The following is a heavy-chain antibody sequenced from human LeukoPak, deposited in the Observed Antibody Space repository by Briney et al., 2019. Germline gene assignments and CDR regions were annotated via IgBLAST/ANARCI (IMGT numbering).Heavy chain of an antibody. V-gene: IGHV3-33*01. CDR1: GFTFSSYG. CDR3: ARADDYYDSSGYVDY. CDR2: IWYDGSNK. Sequence: PGGSLRLSGAASGFTFSSYGMHWVRQAPGKGLEWVAVIWYDGSNKYYADSVKGRFTISRDNSKNTLYLQMNSLRAEDTAVYYCARADDYYDSSGYVDYWGQGTLVTVSS. J-gene: IGHJ4*02. D-gene: IGHD3-22*01.